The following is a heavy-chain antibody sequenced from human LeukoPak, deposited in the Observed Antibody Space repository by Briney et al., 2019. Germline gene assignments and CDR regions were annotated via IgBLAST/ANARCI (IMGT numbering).Heavy chain of an antibody. CDR3: ARDLTFGSGSYFDY. V-gene: IGHV3-30-3*01. Sequence: PGGSLRLSCAASGFTFSGYAIHWVRQAPGKGLEWVAVISHDGYNKYYADSVKGRFTISRDNSKNTLFLQMDSLRAEDTALYYCARDLTFGSGSYFDYWGQGTLVTVSS. CDR2: ISHDGYNK. D-gene: IGHD3-10*01. CDR1: GFTFSGYA. J-gene: IGHJ4*02.